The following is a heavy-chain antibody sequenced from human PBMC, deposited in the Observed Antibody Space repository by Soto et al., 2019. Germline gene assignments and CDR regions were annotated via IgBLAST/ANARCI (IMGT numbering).Heavy chain of an antibody. CDR2: MNPNSGNT. CDR3: ARSPPRVERNNYAGGWFDP. CDR1: GYTFTSYD. D-gene: IGHD4-4*01. J-gene: IGHJ5*02. V-gene: IGHV1-8*01. Sequence: QEQLVQSGAEVKKPGASVKVSCKASGYTFTSYDINWVRQATGQGLEWIGWMNPNSGNTGYPQKFQGRVNMTRNTSISTAYMELSSLRFEDTAVYYCARSPPRVERNNYAGGWFDPWGQGTLVTVSS.